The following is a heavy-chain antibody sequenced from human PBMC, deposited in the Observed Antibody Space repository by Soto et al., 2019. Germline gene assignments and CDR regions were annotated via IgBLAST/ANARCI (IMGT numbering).Heavy chain of an antibody. CDR1: GYTFTSYY. CDR2: INPSGGST. D-gene: IGHD3-16*01. Sequence: QVQLVQSGAEVKKPGASVKVSCKASGYTFTSYYMHWVRQAPGQGLEWMGIINPSGGSTSYAQKFQGRVTMTRDTSPSTVYIELSSLRSEDTAVYYCSRDLGEGGVVDYWGQGTLVTVSS. CDR3: SRDLGEGGVVDY. V-gene: IGHV1-46*01. J-gene: IGHJ4*02.